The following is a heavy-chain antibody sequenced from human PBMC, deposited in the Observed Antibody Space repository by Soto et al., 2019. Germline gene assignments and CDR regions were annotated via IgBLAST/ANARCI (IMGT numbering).Heavy chain of an antibody. Sequence: GGSLRLSCAASGFTFSSYGMHWVRQAPGKGLEWVAVIWYDGSNKYYADSVKGRFTISRDNSKNTLYLQMNSLRAEDTAVYYCARDQGCSGGSCYVLHYYYGMDVWGQGTTVTVSS. J-gene: IGHJ6*02. CDR3: ARDQGCSGGSCYVLHYYYGMDV. D-gene: IGHD2-15*01. CDR1: GFTFSSYG. V-gene: IGHV3-33*01. CDR2: IWYDGSNK.